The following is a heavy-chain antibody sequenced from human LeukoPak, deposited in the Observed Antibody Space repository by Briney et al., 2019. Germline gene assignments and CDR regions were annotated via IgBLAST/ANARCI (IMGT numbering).Heavy chain of an antibody. V-gene: IGHV3-30*18. CDR2: ISYDGSNK. D-gene: IGHD1-26*01. J-gene: IGHJ4*02. CDR3: AKGSEGAINDY. CDR1: GFTFSSYG. Sequence: PGRSLRLSCAASGFTFSSYGMHWVRQAPGKGLEWVAVISYDGSNKYYADSVKGRFTISRDNSKNTLYLQMNSLRAEDTAVYYCAKGSEGAINDYWGQGTLVTVSS.